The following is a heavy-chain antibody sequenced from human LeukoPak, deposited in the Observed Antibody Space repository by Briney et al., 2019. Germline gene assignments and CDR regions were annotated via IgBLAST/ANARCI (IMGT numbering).Heavy chain of an antibody. CDR3: ARTSRHYYNSGSDVAPWPAEMDV. CDR2: IYSNGNT. D-gene: IGHD3-10*01. Sequence: SETLSLTCTVSGGSISDYYWTWIRQPPGKGLEWIGYIYSNGNTVYSPSLNSRASTSLDTSKNQFFLRLTSVIAADTAVYYCARTSRHYYNSGSDVAPWPAEMDVWGQGTTVTVSS. V-gene: IGHV4-59*01. CDR1: GGSISDYY. J-gene: IGHJ6*02.